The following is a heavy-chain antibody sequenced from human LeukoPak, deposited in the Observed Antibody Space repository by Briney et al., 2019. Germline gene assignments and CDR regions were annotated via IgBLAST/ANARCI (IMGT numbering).Heavy chain of an antibody. CDR2: IYPRDGST. CDR3: ARDQEGFDY. J-gene: IGHJ4*02. CDR1: GYTFTSYY. V-gene: IGHV1-46*01. Sequence: GSVKVSCKASGYTFTSYYMHWVRQAPGQGLEWMGMIYPRDGSTSYAQNFQGRVTVTRDTSTTTVHMELRGLRSEDTAVYYCARDQEGFDYWGQGTVVTVSS.